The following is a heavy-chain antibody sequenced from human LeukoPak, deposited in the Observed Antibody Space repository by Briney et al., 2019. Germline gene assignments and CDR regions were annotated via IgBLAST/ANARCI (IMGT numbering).Heavy chain of an antibody. CDR2: INPNSGGT. J-gene: IGHJ4*02. D-gene: IGHD3-9*01. Sequence: ASVKVSCKASGYTFTGYYMHWVRQAPGQGLEWMGWINPNSGGTNYVQKFQGRVTMTRDTSISTAYMELSRLRSDDTAVYYCARADGILTGYYPDYWGQGTLVTVSP. CDR1: GYTFTGYY. V-gene: IGHV1-2*02. CDR3: ARADGILTGYYPDY.